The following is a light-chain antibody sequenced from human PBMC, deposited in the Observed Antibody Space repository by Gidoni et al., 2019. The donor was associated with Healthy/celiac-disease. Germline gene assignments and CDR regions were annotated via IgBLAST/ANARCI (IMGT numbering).Light chain of an antibody. CDR2: AAS. CDR3: QQSYSTPWT. Sequence: DIQMTQSPSSLSASVGDRVTITCRASQSISSYLNLYQQKPGKAPKLLIYAASSLQSGVPSRFSGSGSGTDFTLTISSLQPEDFATYYCQQSYSTPWTCGQGTKVEI. J-gene: IGKJ1*01. V-gene: IGKV1-39*01. CDR1: QSISSY.